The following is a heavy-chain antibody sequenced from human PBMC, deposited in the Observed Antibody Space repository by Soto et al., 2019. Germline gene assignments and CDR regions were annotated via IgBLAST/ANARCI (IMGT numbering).Heavy chain of an antibody. V-gene: IGHV4-61*01. CDR1: GGSVSSGSYY. CDR2: IYYSGST. J-gene: IGHJ4*02. Sequence: SETLSLSCTVSGGSVSSGSYYWSWIRQPPGKGLEWIGYIYYSGSTNYNPSLKSRVTISVDTSKNQFSLKLSSVTAADTAVYYSACIPCSGEVLDLHDYSRQGTLDTVS. D-gene: IGHD3-10*01. CDR3: ACIPCSGEVLDLHDY.